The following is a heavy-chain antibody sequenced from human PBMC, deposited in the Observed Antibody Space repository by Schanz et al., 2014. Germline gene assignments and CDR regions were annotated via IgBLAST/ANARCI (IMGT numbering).Heavy chain of an antibody. Sequence: EVQLVESGGGLVQPGGSLRLSCTASGFTFSSYSMNWVRQAPGKGLEWVSYVSRSTPDIYYADSVKGRFGISRDNSENTLYLQMSSLRVEDTAVYYCAKDPRGDKNDRAYYFDYWGQGTLVSVSS. D-gene: IGHD3-10*01. CDR3: AKDPRGDKNDRAYYFDY. J-gene: IGHJ4*02. CDR2: VSRSTPDI. CDR1: GFTFSSYS. V-gene: IGHV3-48*04.